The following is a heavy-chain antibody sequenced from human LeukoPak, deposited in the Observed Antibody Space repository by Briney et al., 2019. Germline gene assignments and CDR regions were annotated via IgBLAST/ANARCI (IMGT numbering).Heavy chain of an antibody. CDR3: ARTYTAVHYFDY. CDR1: GYTFTGYY. Sequence: ASVKVSCKASGYTFTGYYMHWVRQAPGQGLEWMGWINPNSGGTNYAQKFQGRVTMTRDTSISTAYMGLSRLTSDDTALYYCARTYTAVHYFDYWGQGTLVTVSS. J-gene: IGHJ4*02. CDR2: INPNSGGT. D-gene: IGHD2-21*02. V-gene: IGHV1-2*02.